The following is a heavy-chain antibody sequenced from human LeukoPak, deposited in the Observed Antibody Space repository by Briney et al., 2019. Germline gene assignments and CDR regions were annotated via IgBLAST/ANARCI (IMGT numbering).Heavy chain of an antibody. CDR2: IYNSGTT. D-gene: IGHD6-19*01. CDR3: ASDGGRSNLAVL. V-gene: IGHV4-4*07. J-gene: IGHJ4*02. CDR1: GGSIGSYY. Sequence: NPSETLSLTCTVSGGSIGSYYWSWVRQFAGKGLEWVGRIYNSGTTHYNPPRKSGVTISENTSKKQSARKQTAVTAADTAVYYCASDGGRSNLAVLWGQGTLVTVSS.